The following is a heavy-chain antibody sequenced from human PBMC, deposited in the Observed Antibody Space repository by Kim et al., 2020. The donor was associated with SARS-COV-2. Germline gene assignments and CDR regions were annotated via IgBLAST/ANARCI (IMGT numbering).Heavy chain of an antibody. D-gene: IGHD6-13*01. CDR2: IIPILGIA. Sequence: SVKVSCKASGGTFSSYAISWVRQAPGQGLEWMGRIIPILGIANYAQKFQGRVTITADKSTSTAYMELSSLRSEDTAVYYCARGGSSWYTPPDYWGQGTLVTVSS. J-gene: IGHJ4*02. CDR3: ARGGSSWYTPPDY. CDR1: GGTFSSYA. V-gene: IGHV1-69*04.